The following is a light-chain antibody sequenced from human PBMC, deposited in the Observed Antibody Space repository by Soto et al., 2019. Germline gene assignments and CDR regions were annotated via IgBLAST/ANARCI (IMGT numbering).Light chain of an antibody. CDR2: GAS. CDR3: QQYDNLPLT. J-gene: IGKJ3*01. CDR1: QSVGSN. V-gene: IGKV3-15*01. Sequence: EIVMTQSPATLSVSPGERATLYCRASQSVGSNLAWYQQKPGQAPRLLIFGASSRATGVPARFSGSGSGTEFTLTINSLQSEDFAVYFCQQYDNLPLTFGPGTKVDI.